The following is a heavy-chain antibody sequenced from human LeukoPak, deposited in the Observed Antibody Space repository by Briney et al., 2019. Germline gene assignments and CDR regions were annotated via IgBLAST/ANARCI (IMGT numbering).Heavy chain of an antibody. CDR1: GFTFSSYR. CDR3: ARGGRGSGSCRGLYDY. CDR2: ISSRSSYR. V-gene: IGHV3-21*01. J-gene: IGHJ4*02. D-gene: IGHD1-26*01. Sequence: GGSLRLSCAASGFTFSSYRMNWVRQAPGKGLEWVSSISSRSSYRYYADSVKGRFTISRDNPKNSLYLQMNSLKAEDTAVYYCARGGRGSGSCRGLYDYWGQGTLVTVSS.